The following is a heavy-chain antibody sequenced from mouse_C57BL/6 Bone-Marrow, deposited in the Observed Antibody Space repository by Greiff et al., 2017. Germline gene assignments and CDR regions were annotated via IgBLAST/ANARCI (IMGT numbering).Heavy chain of an antibody. Sequence: VKLMESGPELVKPGASVKISCKASGYAFSSSWMNWVKQRPGKGLEWIGRIYPGDGDTNYNGKFKGKATLTADKSSSTAYMQLSSLTSEDSAVYFCARSGWDPSYWGQGTLVTVSA. CDR2: IYPGDGDT. V-gene: IGHV1-82*01. CDR3: ARSGWDPSY. D-gene: IGHD3-1*01. CDR1: GYAFSSSW. J-gene: IGHJ3*01.